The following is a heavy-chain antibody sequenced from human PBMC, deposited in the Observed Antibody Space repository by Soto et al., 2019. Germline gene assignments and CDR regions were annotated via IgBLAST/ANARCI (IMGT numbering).Heavy chain of an antibody. Sequence: PGGSLRLSCAASGFTFSDYYMSWIRQAPGKGLDWVSYISSSSSYTNYADSVKGRFTISRDNAKNSLYLQMNSLRAEDTAVYYCATSSSPSGDSGGDYYGMDVWGQGTTVTVSS. V-gene: IGHV3-11*03. CDR2: ISSSSSYT. CDR1: GFTFSDYY. CDR3: ATSSSPSGDSGGDYYGMDV. J-gene: IGHJ6*02. D-gene: IGHD2-21*01.